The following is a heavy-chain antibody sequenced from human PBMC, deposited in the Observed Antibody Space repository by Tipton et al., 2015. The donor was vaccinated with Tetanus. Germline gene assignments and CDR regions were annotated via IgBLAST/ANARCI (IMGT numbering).Heavy chain of an antibody. CDR1: GGTFTNHA. CDR2: ITPIFGTT. J-gene: IGHJ4*02. Sequence: QLVQSGAEMKKPGSSVKVSCKASGGTFTNHALSWVRQAPGQGLEWVGGITPIFGTTNSAPKFQGRVTITADESTNTAYMEVNSLRVEDTAMYYCVRVVGMIRDGNFDYWGQGTLVTVSS. V-gene: IGHV1-69*01. D-gene: IGHD3-10*01. CDR3: VRVVGMIRDGNFDY.